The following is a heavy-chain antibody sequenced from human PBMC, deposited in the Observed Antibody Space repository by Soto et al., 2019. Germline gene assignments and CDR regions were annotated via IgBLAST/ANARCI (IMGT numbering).Heavy chain of an antibody. D-gene: IGHD6-13*01. CDR3: ARAWTAEAGWANWFDR. CDR1: GGSISGEGYY. CDR2: IHYSGST. Sequence: QVQLQESGPGLVEPSQTLSLTCTVSGGSISGEGYYWSWIRQYSGRGLERIGYIHYSGSTYYNPSLKSRVTITVATSKTQFFLKLNSMTAADTTVYYCARAWTAEAGWANWFDRWGQGTLVIVSS. V-gene: IGHV4-31*03. J-gene: IGHJ5*02.